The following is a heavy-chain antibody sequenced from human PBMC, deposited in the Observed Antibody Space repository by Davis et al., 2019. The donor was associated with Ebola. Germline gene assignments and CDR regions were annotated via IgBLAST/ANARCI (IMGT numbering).Heavy chain of an antibody. CDR1: GYTFTSYG. CDR2: ISAYIGNT. J-gene: IGHJ4*02. CDR3: AREARDYVWGSYRSWYFDY. D-gene: IGHD3-16*02. Sequence: ASVKVSCKASGYTFTSYGISWVRQAPGQGLEWMGWISAYIGNTNYAQKLQGRVTMTTDTSTSTAYMELRSLRSDDTAVYYCAREARDYVWGSYRSWYFDYWGQGTLVTVSS. V-gene: IGHV1-18*04.